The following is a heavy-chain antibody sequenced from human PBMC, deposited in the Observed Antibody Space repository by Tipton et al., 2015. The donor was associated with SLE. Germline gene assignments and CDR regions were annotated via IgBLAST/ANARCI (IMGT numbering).Heavy chain of an antibody. Sequence: TLSLTCTVSGASISYYFWSWIRQPPGKGLEWIGFIFFTGSTDYNPSLQSRVTISVDTSENQFSLRLTSVTAADTAVYYCARSGDYSGIYYYGFDVWGQGTTVTVSS. D-gene: IGHD4-11*01. CDR1: GASISYYF. V-gene: IGHV4-59*01. CDR3: ARSGDYSGIYYYGFDV. CDR2: IFFTGST. J-gene: IGHJ6*02.